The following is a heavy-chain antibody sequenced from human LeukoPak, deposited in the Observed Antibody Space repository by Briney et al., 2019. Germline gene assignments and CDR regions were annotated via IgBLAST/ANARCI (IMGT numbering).Heavy chain of an antibody. V-gene: IGHV4-59*01. Sequence: SETLSLTCTVSGGSISSYYWSWIRQPQGKGLEWIGYIYYSGSTNYNPSLKSRVTISVDTSKNQFSLKLSSVTAADTAVYYCARRDTDMVFDYWGQGTLVTVSS. CDR2: IYYSGST. D-gene: IGHD5-18*01. CDR1: GGSISSYY. CDR3: ARRDTDMVFDY. J-gene: IGHJ4*02.